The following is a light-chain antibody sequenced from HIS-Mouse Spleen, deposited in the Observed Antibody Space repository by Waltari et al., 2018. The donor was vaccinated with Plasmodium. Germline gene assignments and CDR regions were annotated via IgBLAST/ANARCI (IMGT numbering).Light chain of an antibody. V-gene: IGKV3-11*01. CDR1: QSVSSY. CDR2: DAS. J-gene: IGKJ1*01. CDR3: QKYNSAPWT. Sequence: EIVLTQSPATLSLSPGERATLSCRASQSVSSYLAWYQLKPGQAPRLLIYDASNRATGIPARFSGSGSGTDFTLTISSLEPEDFAVYYCQKYNSAPWTFGQGTKVEIK.